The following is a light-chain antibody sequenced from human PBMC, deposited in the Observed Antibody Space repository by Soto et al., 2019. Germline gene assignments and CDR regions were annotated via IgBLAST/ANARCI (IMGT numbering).Light chain of an antibody. J-gene: IGKJ1*01. CDR2: GAS. CDR1: QSVSNY. Sequence: EIVFTQSPGILSLSPGERATLSCRASQSVSNYLAWYQRKPGQAPRLLIYGASSRATGIPDRFSGSGSGTDFTLTISRLEPEDFAVYYCQQYGGSPQTFGQGTKV. V-gene: IGKV3-20*01. CDR3: QQYGGSPQT.